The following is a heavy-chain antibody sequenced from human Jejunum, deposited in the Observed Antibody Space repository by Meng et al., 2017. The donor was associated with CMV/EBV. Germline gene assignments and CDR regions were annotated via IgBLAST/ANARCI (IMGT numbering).Heavy chain of an antibody. D-gene: IGHD3-9*01. V-gene: IGHV3-48*04. CDR2: IGGSGSSI. CDR1: GFNFREYS. Sequence: SGFNFREYSMNWVRQAPGKGLEWVSYIGGSGSSIYYADSVKGRFTISRDNARNSVSLQMNSLRVEDTALYYCVADKMGFGILFSWGQGTRVTVSS. CDR3: VADKMGFGILFS. J-gene: IGHJ5*02.